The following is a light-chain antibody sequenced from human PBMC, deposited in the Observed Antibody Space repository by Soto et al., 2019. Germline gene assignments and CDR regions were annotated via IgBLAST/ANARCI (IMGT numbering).Light chain of an antibody. J-gene: IGKJ5*01. CDR2: GAS. CDR3: QQYGSSPIT. V-gene: IGKV3-20*01. CDR1: QSVSSN. Sequence: IVLTQSPGTLSLSPGERATLSCRASQSVSSNLAWYQQKPGQAPRVLISGASSRATGIPDRFSGSGSGTDFTLTIRRLEPEDFAVFYCQQYGSSPITFGQGTRLQIK.